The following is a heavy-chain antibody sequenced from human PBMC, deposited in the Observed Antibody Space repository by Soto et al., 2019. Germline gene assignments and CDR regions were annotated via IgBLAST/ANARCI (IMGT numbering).Heavy chain of an antibody. V-gene: IGHV3-21*01. D-gene: IGHD3-22*01. CDR2: ISSSSSYI. J-gene: IGHJ5*02. Sequence: GGSLRLSCAASGFTFSSYSMNWVRQAPGKGLEWVSSISSSSSYIYYADSVKGRFTISRDNAKNPLYLQMNSLRAEDTAVYYCARDSSGYRGGNNWFDPWGQGTLVTVSS. CDR3: ARDSSGYRGGNNWFDP. CDR1: GFTFSSYS.